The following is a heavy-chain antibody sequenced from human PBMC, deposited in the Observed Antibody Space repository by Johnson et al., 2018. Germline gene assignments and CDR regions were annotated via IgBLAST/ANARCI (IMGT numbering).Heavy chain of an antibody. CDR2: ISYDGSNK. V-gene: IGHV3-30*18. D-gene: IGHD3-22*01. Sequence: VQLVESGGGVVQPGRSLRLSCAASGFTFSSYGMHWVRQAPGKGLEWVAVISYDGSNKYYADSVKGRFTISRDNSKNTLYLQMNSLRAEDTAVYYCAKKYYYGSCDAFGIWGQGTMVTVSS. CDR1: GFTFSSYG. J-gene: IGHJ3*02. CDR3: AKKYYYGSCDAFGI.